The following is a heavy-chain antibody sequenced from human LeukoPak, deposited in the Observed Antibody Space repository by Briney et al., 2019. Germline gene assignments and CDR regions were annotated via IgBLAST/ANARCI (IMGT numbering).Heavy chain of an antibody. Sequence: GSSVKVSCKASGGTFSRYAISWVRQAPGQGLEWMGGIIPIFGTANYAQKFQGRVTITTDESTTTAYMKLSSLRCEDTAVYYCARVTARITLDYWGQGTLVTVSS. J-gene: IGHJ4*02. CDR3: ARVTARITLDY. CDR2: IIPIFGTA. CDR1: GGTFSRYA. D-gene: IGHD6-6*01. V-gene: IGHV1-69*05.